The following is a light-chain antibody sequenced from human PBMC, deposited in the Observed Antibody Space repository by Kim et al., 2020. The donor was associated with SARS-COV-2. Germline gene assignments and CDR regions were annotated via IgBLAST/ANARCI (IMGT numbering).Light chain of an antibody. CDR1: GSNIGNNY. CDR3: GAWDGSLSAGV. Sequence: GQKVTISCSGSGSNIGNNYVSWYQQLPGTAPKLLVYGNNKRPSGVPDRFSASKSGTSASLGITGLRSGDEADYHCGAWDGSLSAGVFGGGTQLTVL. J-gene: IGLJ3*02. CDR2: GNN. V-gene: IGLV1-51*01.